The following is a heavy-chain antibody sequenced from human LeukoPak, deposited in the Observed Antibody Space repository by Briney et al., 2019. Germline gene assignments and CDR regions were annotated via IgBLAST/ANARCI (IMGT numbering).Heavy chain of an antibody. CDR3: ARGSGNGYWFDP. V-gene: IGHV4-31*03. D-gene: IGHD1-26*01. Sequence: PSQTLSLTCTVSGGSISSGGYYWSWIRQHPGKGLEWIGYIYYSGSTYYNPSLKSRVTISVDTSKNQFSLKLSSVTAADTAVYYCARGSGNGYWFDPWGQGTLVTVSS. J-gene: IGHJ5*02. CDR2: IYYSGST. CDR1: GGSISSGGYY.